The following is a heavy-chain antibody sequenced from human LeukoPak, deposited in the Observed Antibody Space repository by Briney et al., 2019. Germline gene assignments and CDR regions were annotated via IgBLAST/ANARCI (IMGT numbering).Heavy chain of an antibody. V-gene: IGHV3-30-3*01. CDR3: ARDGYSSSYYYYYYYMDV. Sequence: PGGSLRLSCAASGFTFSSYAMHWVRQAPGKGLEWVAVISYDGSNKYYADSVKGRFTISRDNSKNTLYLQMNSLRAEDTAVYYCARDGYSSSYYYYYYYMDVWGKGTTVTVSS. J-gene: IGHJ6*03. D-gene: IGHD6-6*01. CDR2: ISYDGSNK. CDR1: GFTFSSYA.